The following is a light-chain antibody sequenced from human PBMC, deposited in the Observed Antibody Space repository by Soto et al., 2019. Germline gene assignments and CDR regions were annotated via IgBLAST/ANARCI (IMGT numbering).Light chain of an antibody. CDR1: ESISNW. V-gene: IGKV1-5*01. J-gene: IGKJ1*01. CDR2: HAS. CDR3: QQYRTYS. Sequence: QLTQSPTTLPASVGDRVNLTCRASESISNWLAWYQQRPGTAPKLLIYHASILETAVPSRFSGNGSGTEFTLTISSLQPGDFATYYCQQYRTYSFGQGSRVEIK.